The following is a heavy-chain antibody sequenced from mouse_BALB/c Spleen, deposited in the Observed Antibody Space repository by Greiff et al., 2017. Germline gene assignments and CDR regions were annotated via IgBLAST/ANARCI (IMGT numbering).Heavy chain of an antibody. Sequence: VQLQQSGAELVKPGASVKLSCTASGFNIKDTYMHWVKQRPDQGLEWIGRIDPANGNTKYDPKFQGKATITADTSSNTAYLQLSSLTSEDTAVYYCARTYYGNYVGYFDVWGAGTTVTVSS. J-gene: IGHJ1*01. CDR2: IDPANGNT. CDR1: GFNIKDTY. CDR3: ARTYYGNYVGYFDV. D-gene: IGHD2-10*01. V-gene: IGHV14-3*02.